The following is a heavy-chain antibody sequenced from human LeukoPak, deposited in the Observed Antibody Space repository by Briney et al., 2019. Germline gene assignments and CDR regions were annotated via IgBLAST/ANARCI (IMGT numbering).Heavy chain of an antibody. CDR3: ARQQGYYDFETATAFPPYYFDS. Sequence: SETLSLTCTVSGGSITSKNYYCGWIRQSPGKGLECIGSIHYSGSSYYNPSLKSRVFISVDTSKSQFFLRVSSVTVADTAIYYCARQQGYYDFETATAFPPYYFDSWGQGTLVTSSS. D-gene: IGHD3-3*01. V-gene: IGHV4-39*01. J-gene: IGHJ4*02. CDR2: IHYSGSS. CDR1: GGSITSKNYY.